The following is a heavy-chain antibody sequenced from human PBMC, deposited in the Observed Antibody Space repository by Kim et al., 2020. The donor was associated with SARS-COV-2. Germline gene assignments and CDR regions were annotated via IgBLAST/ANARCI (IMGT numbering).Heavy chain of an antibody. V-gene: IGHV3-30*18. CDR2: ISYDGSNK. D-gene: IGHD3-16*01. Sequence: GGSLRLSCAASGFTFSSYGMHWVRQAPGKGLEWVAVISYDGSNKYYADSVKGRFTISRDNSKNTLYLQMNSLRAEATAVYYCAKGGLGYGMDVWGQGTT. J-gene: IGHJ6*02. CDR3: AKGGLGYGMDV. CDR1: GFTFSSYG.